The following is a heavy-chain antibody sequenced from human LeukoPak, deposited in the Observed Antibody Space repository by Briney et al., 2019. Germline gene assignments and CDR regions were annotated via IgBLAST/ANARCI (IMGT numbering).Heavy chain of an antibody. CDR3: ANEDYYDSSGPVIDY. CDR1: GFTFSSYG. Sequence: GGSLRLSCAASGFTFSSYGMNWVRQAPGKGREWVSGITGRGESTYYADSVKGRFTISRDNSKNTLYLQMNSLRAEDTAVYYRANEDYYDSSGPVIDYWGQGTLVTVSS. D-gene: IGHD3-22*01. J-gene: IGHJ4*02. CDR2: ITGRGEST. V-gene: IGHV3-23*01.